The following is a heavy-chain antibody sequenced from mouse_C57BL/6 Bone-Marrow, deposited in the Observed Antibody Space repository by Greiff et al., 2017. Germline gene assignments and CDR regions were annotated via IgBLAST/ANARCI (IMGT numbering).Heavy chain of an antibody. Sequence: QVQLQQPGAELVRPGTSVKLSCKASGYTFTSYWMHWVKQRPGQGLEWIGVVDPSDSYTNYNPKFKGKATLTVDTSSSTAYMQRSSLTSDDVAVYYCATLYPLNYFDDWGQGTTLTVSS. CDR1: GYTFTSYW. J-gene: IGHJ2*01. V-gene: IGHV1-59*01. D-gene: IGHD2-12*01. CDR2: VDPSDSYT. CDR3: ATLYPLNYFDD.